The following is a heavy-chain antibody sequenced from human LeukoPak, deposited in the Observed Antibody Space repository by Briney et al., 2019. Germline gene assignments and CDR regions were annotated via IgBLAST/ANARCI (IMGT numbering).Heavy chain of an antibody. Sequence: PGGSLRLSCAASGFMFSSYAMSWVRQAPGKGLEWVSSISGGGSNTYFADSVKGRFTISRDNSKNTLYLQMGGLRAEDMAVYYCARVGYSGSYSDYWGQGTLVTVSS. J-gene: IGHJ4*02. D-gene: IGHD1-26*01. V-gene: IGHV3-23*01. CDR2: ISGGGSNT. CDR3: ARVGYSGSYSDY. CDR1: GFMFSSYA.